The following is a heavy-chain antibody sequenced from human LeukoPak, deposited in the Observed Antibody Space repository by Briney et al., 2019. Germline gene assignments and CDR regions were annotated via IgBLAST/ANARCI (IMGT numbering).Heavy chain of an antibody. CDR2: IIPIFGTA. V-gene: IGHV1-69*05. Sequence: ASVKVSCKASGGTFSSYAISWVRQAPGQGLEWMGRIIPIFGTANYAQKFQGRVTITTDESTSTAYMELSSLRSEDTAVYYCSRVPTSSSIAALDDGYYYMDVWGKGTTVTVSS. D-gene: IGHD6-6*01. CDR1: GGTFSSYA. J-gene: IGHJ6*03. CDR3: SRVPTSSSIAALDDGYYYMDV.